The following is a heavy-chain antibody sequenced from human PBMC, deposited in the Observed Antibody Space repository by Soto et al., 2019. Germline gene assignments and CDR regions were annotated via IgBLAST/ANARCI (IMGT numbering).Heavy chain of an antibody. V-gene: IGHV3-33*01. Sequence: GGPLRLSCAASGFTFSNYGMHWVRQAPGKGLEWVAIIWHDGNNKYYADSVRGRFIISRDNAKNRLYLQMNSLRAEDTAVYYCESGLVGASDSFRLDVWGQGTPVTVS. CDR1: GFTFSNYG. CDR3: ESGLVGASDSFRLDV. J-gene: IGHJ6*02. CDR2: IWHDGNNK. D-gene: IGHD1-26*01.